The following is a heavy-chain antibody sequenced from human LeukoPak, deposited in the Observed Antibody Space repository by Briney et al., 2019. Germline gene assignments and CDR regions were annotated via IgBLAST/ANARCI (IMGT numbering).Heavy chain of an antibody. D-gene: IGHD3-16*01. Sequence: SETLSLTCTVSGYSISSGYDWGWIRQPPGKGLEWIGSIYYRRTLYYNPSLESRVTISIDTSKNQFSLKLSSVTAADTAVYYCARRNGGLPGGFDYWGQGTLVTVSS. J-gene: IGHJ4*02. CDR3: ARRNGGLPGGFDY. V-gene: IGHV4-38-2*02. CDR1: GYSISSGYD. CDR2: IYYRRTL.